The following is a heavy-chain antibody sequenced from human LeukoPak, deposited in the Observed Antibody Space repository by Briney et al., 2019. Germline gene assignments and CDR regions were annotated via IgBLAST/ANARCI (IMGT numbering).Heavy chain of an antibody. Sequence: SETLSLTCTVSGGSISSYYWSWIRQPPGKGLEWIGYIYYSGSTNYNPSLKSRVTISVDTSKNQFSLNLRSVTAADTAVYYCARTGGDCSSGLCYYAMDVWGQGTTVTVS. V-gene: IGHV4-59*08. D-gene: IGHD2-21*02. J-gene: IGHJ6*02. CDR3: ARTGGDCSSGLCYYAMDV. CDR1: GGSISSYY. CDR2: IYYSGST.